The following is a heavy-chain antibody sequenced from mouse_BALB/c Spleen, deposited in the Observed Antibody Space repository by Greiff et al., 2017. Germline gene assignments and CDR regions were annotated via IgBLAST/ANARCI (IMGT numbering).Heavy chain of an antibody. V-gene: IGHV1S135*01. D-gene: IGHD2-2*01. Sequence: QLQQSGPELVRPGASVKVSCTASGFSFTDYNMYWVKQSHGKGLEWIGYIDPYNGGTSYNQKFKGKATLTVDKSSSTAFMQLSSLTSEDSAVYYCAYGYDDAMDDWGEGTSVTVSS. CDR2: IDPYNGGT. CDR1: GFSFTDYN. J-gene: IGHJ4*01. CDR3: AYGYDDAMDD.